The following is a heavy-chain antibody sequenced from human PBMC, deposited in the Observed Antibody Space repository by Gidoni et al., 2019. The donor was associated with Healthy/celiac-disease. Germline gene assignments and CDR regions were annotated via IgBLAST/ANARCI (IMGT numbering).Heavy chain of an antibody. CDR2: INPNSGGT. J-gene: IGHJ6*03. Sequence: QVQLVQSGAEVKKPGASVKVSCKASGYTLTGYYMHWVRQAPGQGLEWMGWINPNSGGTNYAQKFQGWVTMIRDTSISTAYMELSRLRSDDTAVYYCARAAGSGYYYYMDVWGKGTTVTVSS. V-gene: IGHV1-2*04. CDR1: GYTLTGYY. D-gene: IGHD3-10*01. CDR3: ARAAGSGYYYYMDV.